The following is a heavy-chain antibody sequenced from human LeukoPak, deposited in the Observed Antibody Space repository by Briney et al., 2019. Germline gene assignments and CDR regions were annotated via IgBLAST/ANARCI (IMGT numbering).Heavy chain of an antibody. J-gene: IGHJ6*02. V-gene: IGHV3-30*02. CDR1: GFTFSSYG. CDR2: IPYDGSNK. CDR3: ASLGLYDYGDPYGGGNYYYGMDV. Sequence: GGSRRLSCAAPGFTFSSYGMHWVRQAPGKGLEWVAFIPYDGSNKYYADSVKGRFTISRDNSKNTLYLQMNSLRAGDTAVYYCASLGLYDYGDPYGGGNYYYGMDVWGQGTTVTVSS. D-gene: IGHD4-17*01.